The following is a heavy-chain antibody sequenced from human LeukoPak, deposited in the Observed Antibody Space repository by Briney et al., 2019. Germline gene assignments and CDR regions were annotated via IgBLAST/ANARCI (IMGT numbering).Heavy chain of an antibody. D-gene: IGHD3-22*01. V-gene: IGHV3-30*04. CDR2: ISYDGSNK. J-gene: IGHJ4*02. CDR1: GFTFSSYA. Sequence: GGSLRPSCAASGFTFSSYAMHWVRQAPGKGLEWVAVISYDGSNKYYADSVKGRFTISRDNSKNTLYLQMNSLRAEDTAVYYCARDGYYYDSSGIFDYWGQGTLVTVSS. CDR3: ARDGYYYDSSGIFDY.